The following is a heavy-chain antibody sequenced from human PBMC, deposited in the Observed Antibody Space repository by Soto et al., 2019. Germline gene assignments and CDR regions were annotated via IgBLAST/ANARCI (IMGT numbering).Heavy chain of an antibody. CDR1: GFTFSSYG. V-gene: IGHV3-33*01. J-gene: IGHJ6*02. CDR2: IWDDGSNK. D-gene: IGHD2-21*02. Sequence: QVQLVESGGGVVQPGRSLRLSCAASGFTFSSYGMHWVRQAPGKGLEWVAVIWDDGSNKYYADSVKGRFTISRDNSKNTLYLQMNSLRAEDTAVYYCARDDVTSRVVTPEYYGMDVWGQGTTVTVSS. CDR3: ARDDVTSRVVTPEYYGMDV.